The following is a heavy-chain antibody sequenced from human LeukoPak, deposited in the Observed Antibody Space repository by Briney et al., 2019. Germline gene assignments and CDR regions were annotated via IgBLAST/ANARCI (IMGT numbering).Heavy chain of an antibody. CDR3: ARDTGYCSGTSCYADNWFDP. V-gene: IGHV3-23*01. D-gene: IGHD2-2*01. CDR2: ISGSGGST. Sequence: PGGSLRLSCAASGFTFSNYAMSWVRQAPGKGLEWVSGISGSGGSTYYADSVKGHFTISRDNSKNTLYLQMNSLRAEDTAVYYCARDTGYCSGTSCYADNWFDPWGQGTLVIVSS. CDR1: GFTFSNYA. J-gene: IGHJ5*02.